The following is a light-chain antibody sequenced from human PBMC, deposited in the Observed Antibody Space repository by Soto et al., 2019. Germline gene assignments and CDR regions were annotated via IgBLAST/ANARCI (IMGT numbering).Light chain of an antibody. CDR3: AAWDDSLNGYV. CDR1: SSNIGGNT. Sequence: QSVLTQPPSSSGTPGQRVTISCSGSSSNIGGNTVNWYQQLPGTAPKLLIYSNNQRPSRVPDRFSGSKSGTSASLAISGLQSEDEADYYCAAWDDSLNGYVFGTGTKVTDL. V-gene: IGLV1-44*01. J-gene: IGLJ1*01. CDR2: SNN.